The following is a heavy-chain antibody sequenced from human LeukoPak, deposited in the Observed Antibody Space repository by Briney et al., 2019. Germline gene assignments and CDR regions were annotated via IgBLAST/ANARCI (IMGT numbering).Heavy chain of an antibody. CDR1: GFTFSSYA. Sequence: GRSLGLSCAASGFTFSSYAMHWVRRAPGKGLEWVALITYDASEKFYADSVKGRFTLSRDNSKNTVSLQMDSLRPEDTAVYYCANDPYHGYWGQGTLVTVSS. V-gene: IGHV3-30*18. CDR2: ITYDASEK. CDR3: ANDPYHGY. J-gene: IGHJ4*02.